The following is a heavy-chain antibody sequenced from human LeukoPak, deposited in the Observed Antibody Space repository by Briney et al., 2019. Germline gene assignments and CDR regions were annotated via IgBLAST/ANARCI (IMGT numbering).Heavy chain of an antibody. Sequence: ASVRVSCKASGYTFSGYYLHWVRQAPGQGLEWMGWTNPKSGATNYAQKFQGRVTMTRDTSISTAFMELSRLTSDDTAVYYCARDLAAISTGSHNWFDPWGQGTLVTVSS. CDR3: ARDLAAISTGSHNWFDP. V-gene: IGHV1-2*02. CDR1: GYTFSGYY. CDR2: TNPKSGAT. J-gene: IGHJ5*02. D-gene: IGHD2/OR15-2a*01.